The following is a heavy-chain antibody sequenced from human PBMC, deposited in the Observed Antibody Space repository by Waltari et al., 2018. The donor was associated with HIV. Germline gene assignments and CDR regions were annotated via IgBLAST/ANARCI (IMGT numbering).Heavy chain of an antibody. J-gene: IGHJ4*02. V-gene: IGHV3-23*01. Sequence: EVHLMVCGGGWVQAGGSVRLSCAASGFTCGGYAMTWVRLAPGKGLEWVSGISGSGGSTFYADSVKGRFAISRDNSKNTLYLQMNTLRAEDTAVYYCAKFRGSGSDYWGQGAQVTVSS. CDR2: ISGSGGST. CDR3: AKFRGSGSDY. D-gene: IGHD3-10*01. CDR1: GFTCGGYA.